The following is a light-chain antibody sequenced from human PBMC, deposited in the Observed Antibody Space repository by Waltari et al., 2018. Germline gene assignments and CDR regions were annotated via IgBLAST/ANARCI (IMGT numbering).Light chain of an antibody. CDR3: QQYLSRPDT. J-gene: IGKJ2*01. V-gene: IGKV4-1*01. CDR1: QSVLYNSNNKNY. Sequence: DIVMTQSPDSLAVSLGERATINCKSSQSVLYNSNNKNYLAWYQPRPGQPPKLLIYWASTRESGVPDRFCGSGSGTDFTLTITSLQAEDVAVYYCQQYLSRPDTFGQGTKLEIK. CDR2: WAS.